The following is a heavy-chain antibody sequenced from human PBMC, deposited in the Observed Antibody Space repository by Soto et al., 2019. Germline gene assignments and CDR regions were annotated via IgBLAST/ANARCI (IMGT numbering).Heavy chain of an antibody. J-gene: IGHJ4*02. CDR2: THYSGT. CDR1: GGSISSGGYY. V-gene: IGHV4-31*03. CDR3: ARVGGDTTSSFDY. Sequence: QVQLQESGPGLVKPSQTLSLTCTVSGGSISSGGYYWSWIRQHPGKGLEWIGYTHYSGTYYNPSLKSRASISGDTSKNQFSLKLGSVTAADTAVHYCARVGGDTTSSFDYWGQGTLVTVSS. D-gene: IGHD2-2*01.